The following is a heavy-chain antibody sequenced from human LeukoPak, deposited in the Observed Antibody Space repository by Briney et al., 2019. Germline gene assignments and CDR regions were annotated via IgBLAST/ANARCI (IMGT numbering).Heavy chain of an antibody. CDR2: IRYDGSNK. CDR1: GFTFSSYG. D-gene: IGHD2-15*01. J-gene: IGHJ4*02. Sequence: PGGSLRLSCAASGFTFSSYGMHWVRQAPGKGLEWVAFIRYDGSNKYYADSVKGRFTISRDNSKNTLYLQMNSLRAEDTAVYYCAKSGGCSGGSCYLYLIDYWGQGTLVTVSS. CDR3: AKSGGCSGGSCYLYLIDY. V-gene: IGHV3-30*02.